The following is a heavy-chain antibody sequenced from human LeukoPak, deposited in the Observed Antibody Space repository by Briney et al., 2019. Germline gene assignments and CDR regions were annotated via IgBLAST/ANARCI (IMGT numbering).Heavy chain of an antibody. J-gene: IGHJ4*02. CDR2: INHSGST. CDR3: ARVWVAAAGATADHEGFKGLDY. D-gene: IGHD6-13*01. Sequence: SETLSLTCAVYGGSFSGYYWSWIRQPPGKGLEWIGEINHSGSTNYNPSLKSRVTISVDTSKNQFSLKLSSVTAADTAVYYCARVWVAAAGATADHEGFKGLDYWGQGTLVTVSS. CDR1: GGSFSGYY. V-gene: IGHV4-34*01.